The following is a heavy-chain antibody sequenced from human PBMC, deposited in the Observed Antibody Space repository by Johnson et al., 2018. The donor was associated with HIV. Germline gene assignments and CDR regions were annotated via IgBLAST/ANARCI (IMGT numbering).Heavy chain of an antibody. CDR1: GFTFSSYA. V-gene: IGHV3-23*04. D-gene: IGHD3-22*01. J-gene: IGHJ3*02. CDR2: ISGSGGST. Sequence: EVQLVESGGGLVQPGGSLRLSCAASGFTFSSYAMSWVRQAPGKGLEWVSAISGSGGSTYYADPVKGRFTISRDNSKNTLYLQLNSLSAEEPAVYYCARDRSMIVVVEAFDIWGQGTMVTVSS. CDR3: ARDRSMIVVVEAFDI.